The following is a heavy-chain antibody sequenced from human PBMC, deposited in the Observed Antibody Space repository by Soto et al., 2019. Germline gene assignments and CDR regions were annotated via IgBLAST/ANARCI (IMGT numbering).Heavy chain of an antibody. Sequence: QLQLQESGPGLVKPSETLCLTCTVSGGSISSSSYYWGWIRQSPGKGLEWIGNIYYSGSTYYNPSLKSRVTISVDTSKNQFSLKLSSVTAADTAVYYCARRGGSSPFDYWGQGTLVTVSS. CDR2: IYYSGST. V-gene: IGHV4-39*01. CDR1: GGSISSSSYY. D-gene: IGHD1-26*01. CDR3: ARRGGSSPFDY. J-gene: IGHJ4*02.